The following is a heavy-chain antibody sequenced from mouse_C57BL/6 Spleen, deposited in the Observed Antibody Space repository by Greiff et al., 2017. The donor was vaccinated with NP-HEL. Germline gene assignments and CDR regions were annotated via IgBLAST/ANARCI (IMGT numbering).Heavy chain of an antibody. CDR2: ISYDGSN. D-gene: IGHD2-4*01. CDR3: ASRGLRAWFAY. V-gene: IGHV3-6*01. J-gene: IGHJ3*01. Sequence: EVQLQESGPGLVKPSPSLTLTCSATGYSITSGYFWYWIRKSPGNQLEWMGYISYDGSNNYNPSLKNRTPITRDTSKNQFFLKLNSVTTEDTATYYCASRGLRAWFAYWGQGTLVTVSA. CDR1: GYSITSGYF.